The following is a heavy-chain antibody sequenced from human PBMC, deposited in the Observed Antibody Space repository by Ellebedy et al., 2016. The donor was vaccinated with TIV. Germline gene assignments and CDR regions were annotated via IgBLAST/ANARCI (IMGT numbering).Heavy chain of an antibody. D-gene: IGHD3-22*01. CDR3: ARHDSSGYDAFDI. J-gene: IGHJ3*02. V-gene: IGHV1-46*03. Sequence: ASVKVSCKASGYTFTSYYMHWVREAPGQGLEWMGIINPSGGSTSYAQKFQGRVTMTRDTSTSTVYMELSSLRSEDTAVYYCARHDSSGYDAFDIWGQGTMVTVSS. CDR2: INPSGGST. CDR1: GYTFTSYY.